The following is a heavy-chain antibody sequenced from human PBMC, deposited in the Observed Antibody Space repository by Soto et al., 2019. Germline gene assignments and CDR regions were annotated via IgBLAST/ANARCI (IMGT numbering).Heavy chain of an antibody. CDR3: AIFTVTTLYYYYGIDV. CDR1: GGTFSIYA. Sequence: SVKVSRKASGGTFSIYAISCVLQSGGKWLAGMGGIIPIFGTENYAQKFQVRVTITADKSTSTAYMELSSLRSEDTAVYYCAIFTVTTLYYYYGIDVWGQGTTVTVSS. CDR2: IIPIFGTE. D-gene: IGHD4-4*01. J-gene: IGHJ6*02. V-gene: IGHV1-69*06.